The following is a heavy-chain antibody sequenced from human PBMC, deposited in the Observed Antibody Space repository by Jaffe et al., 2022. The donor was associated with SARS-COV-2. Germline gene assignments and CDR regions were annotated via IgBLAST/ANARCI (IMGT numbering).Heavy chain of an antibody. V-gene: IGHV3-72*01. Sequence: EAHLVESGGDLVQPGGSLRLSCAVSGFTFSDHYMDWVRQAPGKGLEWVGRTKNKDEGYATEFAASVKGRFTISRDESKNSLYLRMNSLRTEDTAVYFCARGRGGAYSDFDNWGQGTLVTVSS. J-gene: IGHJ4*02. CDR2: TKNKDEGYAT. CDR3: ARGRGGAYSDFDN. CDR1: GFTFSDHY. D-gene: IGHD1-26*01.